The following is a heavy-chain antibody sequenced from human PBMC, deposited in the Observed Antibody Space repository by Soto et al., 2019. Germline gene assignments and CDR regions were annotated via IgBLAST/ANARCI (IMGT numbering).Heavy chain of an antibody. V-gene: IGHV1-2*02. J-gene: IGHJ5*02. CDR3: AKDLTRQLAYWLDP. Sequence: ASVKVSCKASGYRFIDYFMHWVRRAPGQGLEWMGWINPKSGGTKIAQKFQGRTTMTRDTSIATAYLTLTSLTSDDTALYYCAKDLTRQLAYWLDPWGQGTQVTVSS. CDR2: INPKSGGT. D-gene: IGHD6-6*01. CDR1: GYRFIDYF.